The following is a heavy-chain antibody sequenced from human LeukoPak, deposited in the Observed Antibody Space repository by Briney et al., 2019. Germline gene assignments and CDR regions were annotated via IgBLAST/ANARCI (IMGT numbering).Heavy chain of an antibody. V-gene: IGHV1-8*01. CDR2: MNPNSGNT. CDR1: GYTFTSYD. D-gene: IGHD5-12*01. CDR3: ATLHPYSGYAKPFDY. Sequence: ASVKVSCKASGYTFTSYDINWVRQAPGQGLEWMGWMNPNSGNTGYAQKFQGRVTMTRNTSISTAYMELSSLRSEDTAVYYCATLHPYSGYAKPFDYWGQGTLVTVSS. J-gene: IGHJ4*02.